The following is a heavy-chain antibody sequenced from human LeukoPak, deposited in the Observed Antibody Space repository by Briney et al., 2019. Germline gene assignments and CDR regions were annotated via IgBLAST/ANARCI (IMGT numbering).Heavy chain of an antibody. CDR2: MSAYNGNT. CDR3: ARLYYDSSGYSNYFDY. J-gene: IGHJ4*02. CDR1: GYTFTSYG. D-gene: IGHD3-22*01. V-gene: IGHV1-18*01. Sequence: ASVKVSCXASGYTFTSYGISWVRQAPGQGLEWMGWMSAYNGNTNYAQKLQGRVTMTTDTSTSTAYMELRSLRSDDTAVYYCARLYYDSSGYSNYFDYWGQGTLVTVSS.